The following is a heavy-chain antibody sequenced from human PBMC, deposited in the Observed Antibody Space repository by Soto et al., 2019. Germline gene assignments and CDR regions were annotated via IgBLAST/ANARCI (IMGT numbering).Heavy chain of an antibody. V-gene: IGHV4-34*01. Sequence: SETLSLTCAVFGGYFSGYYWSWIRQPPGKGLEWIREINRSGSTNYNPSLKSRVTISVDTSKNQFSLRLSSVTAADTAVYYCARHFSESYYDDYWGQGSLVTVSS. D-gene: IGHD1-26*01. CDR3: ARHFSESYYDDY. CDR2: INRSGST. J-gene: IGHJ4*02. CDR1: GGYFSGYY.